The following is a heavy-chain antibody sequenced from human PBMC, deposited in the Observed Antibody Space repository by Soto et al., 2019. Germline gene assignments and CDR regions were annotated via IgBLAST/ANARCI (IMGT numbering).Heavy chain of an antibody. Sequence: QVQLVQSGGGVVQPGRSLRLSCAASGFIFSNYGMHWVRQAPGKGLVWVAVISHNGKVQYYADSVKGRFTISRDNSKNTLYLQMERLRADDTAAYYCAIESTARVSHMLDMWGQGTMVTVSS. J-gene: IGHJ3*02. V-gene: IGHV3-30*03. CDR1: GFIFSNYG. CDR3: AIESTARVSHMLDM. D-gene: IGHD5-18*01. CDR2: ISHNGKVQ.